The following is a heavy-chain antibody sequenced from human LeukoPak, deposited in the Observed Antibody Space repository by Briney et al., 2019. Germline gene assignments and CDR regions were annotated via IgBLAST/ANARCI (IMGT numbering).Heavy chain of an antibody. CDR3: ARYLIAAGGSGFGY. CDR1: GFTFSSYA. D-gene: IGHD6-13*01. V-gene: IGHV3-21*01. J-gene: IGHJ4*02. CDR2: ISSSSSYI. Sequence: GGSLRLSCAASGFTFSSYAMSWVRQAPGKGLEWVSSISSSSSYIYYADSVKGRFTISRDNAKNSLYLQMNSLRAEDTAVYYCARYLIAAGGSGFGYWGQGTLVTVSS.